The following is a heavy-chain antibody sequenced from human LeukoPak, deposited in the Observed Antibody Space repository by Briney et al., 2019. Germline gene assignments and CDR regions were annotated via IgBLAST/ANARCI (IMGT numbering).Heavy chain of an antibody. V-gene: IGHV4-4*07. CDR3: ARERRFLEWSDPWYFDY. D-gene: IGHD3-3*01. CDR1: Y. Sequence: YWSWIRQXAGKGLEWIGRIYTSGSTNYNPSLKSRVTMSVDTSKNQFSLKLSSVTAADTAVYYCARERRFLEWSDPWYFDYWGQGTLVTVSS. J-gene: IGHJ4*02. CDR2: IYTSGST.